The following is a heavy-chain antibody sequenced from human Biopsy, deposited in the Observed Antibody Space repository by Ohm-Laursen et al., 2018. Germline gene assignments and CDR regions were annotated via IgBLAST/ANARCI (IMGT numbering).Heavy chain of an antibody. V-gene: IGHV4-59*01. CDR1: GDSITRSY. Sequence: SQTLSLTCPLSGDSITRSYSGWIRQSPGKGLGRIGHVFDRGTTNYNPSLQSRVTISVDTSKNLFSLRLRSVTPADTAIYYCARDRGYYSDRTVPGYFDLWGRGTLVTVSS. CDR3: ARDRGYYSDRTVPGYFDL. CDR2: VFDRGTT. D-gene: IGHD3-22*01. J-gene: IGHJ2*01.